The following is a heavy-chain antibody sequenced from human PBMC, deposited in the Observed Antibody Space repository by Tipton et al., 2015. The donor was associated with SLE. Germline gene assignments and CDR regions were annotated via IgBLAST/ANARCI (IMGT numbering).Heavy chain of an antibody. V-gene: IGHV3-21*04. J-gene: IGHJ6*02. CDR2: ISSSRSYT. Sequence: SLRLSCAASGFTFSSYSMNWVRQAPGKGLEWVSSISSSRSYTFYADSVKGRFTISRDNSKNMLYLQMNSLRADDTAVYYCAKDTLEAARSSYYYGMDVWGQGTTVTVSS. CDR3: AKDTLEAARSSYYYGMDV. CDR1: GFTFSSYS. D-gene: IGHD6-6*01.